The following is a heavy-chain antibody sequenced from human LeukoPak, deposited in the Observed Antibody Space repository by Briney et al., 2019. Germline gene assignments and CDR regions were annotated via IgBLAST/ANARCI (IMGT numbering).Heavy chain of an antibody. V-gene: IGHV3-74*01. D-gene: IGHD4-17*01. CDR1: RFIFSKYA. Sequence: GGSLRLSCAASRFIFSKYAMSWVRQAPGKGLVWVSRINADGSRTNYADSVKGRFTISRDNAKNTLYLQMNSLRADDTAVYYCARGSVTKGYFYYMDVWAKGPRSASP. CDR3: ARGSVTKGYFYYMDV. J-gene: IGHJ6*03. CDR2: INADGSRT.